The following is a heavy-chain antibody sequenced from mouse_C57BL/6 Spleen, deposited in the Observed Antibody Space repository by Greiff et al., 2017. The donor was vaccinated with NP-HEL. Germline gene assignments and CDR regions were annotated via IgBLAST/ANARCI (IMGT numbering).Heavy chain of an antibody. Sequence: EVRVVGSGGGLLQPGGSLKLSCAASGFTFSDSGLAWVRRAPGRGPGWVALISNLAFSFYYPALLTGRFPIPRENAKNTLYLEMSSLRAEDTAMYYCARQGLGRGYYFDYWGQGTTLTVSS. D-gene: IGHD4-1*01. CDR1: GFTFSDSG. CDR3: ARQGLGRGYYFDY. V-gene: IGHV5-15*01. J-gene: IGHJ2*01. CDR2: ISNLAFSF.